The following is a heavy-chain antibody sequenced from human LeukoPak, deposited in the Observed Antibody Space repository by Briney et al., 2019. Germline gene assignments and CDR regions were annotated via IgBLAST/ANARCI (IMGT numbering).Heavy chain of an antibody. CDR2: MNPNSGNT. J-gene: IGHJ3*02. D-gene: IGHD3-22*01. CDR3: ARGRWSSGYYIGAAFDI. Sequence: ASVKVSCKASGYTFTGYHMHWVRQATGQGLEWMGWMNPNSGNTGYAQKFQGRVTMTRNTSISTAYMELSSLRSEDTAVYYCARGRWSSGYYIGAAFDIWGQGTMVTVSS. CDR1: GYTFTGYH. V-gene: IGHV1-8*02.